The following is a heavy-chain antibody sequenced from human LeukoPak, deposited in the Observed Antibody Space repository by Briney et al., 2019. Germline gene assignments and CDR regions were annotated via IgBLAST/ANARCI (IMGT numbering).Heavy chain of an antibody. CDR3: ARGPITEDGTFHSPNA. CDR1: GGSFSGHY. D-gene: IGHD1-1*01. J-gene: IGHJ5*02. V-gene: IGHV4-34*01. Sequence: LSETLSLTRAVSGGSFSGHYWSGIRQSPGKGLEGIGQITERGSTNYNPSLKSRVTISRDTSKNHFSLKVSSVTAADTAVYYCARGPITEDGTFHSPNAWGQGTLVTVSS. CDR2: ITERGST.